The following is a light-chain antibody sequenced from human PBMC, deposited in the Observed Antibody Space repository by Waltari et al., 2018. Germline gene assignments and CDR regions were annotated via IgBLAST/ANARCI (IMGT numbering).Light chain of an antibody. V-gene: IGLV1-44*01. J-gene: IGLJ3*02. CDR1: ASNIGSSV. CDR3: AAWDDSINGPA. Sequence: QSVLTQPPSASGAPGQTVAISCSGTASNIGSSVVTWYQQLPGTTPTLLIYSNDPRPSGVPGRFSGSKSATSASLAISGLQSEDEAHYYCAAWDDSINGPAFGGGTKLTVL. CDR2: SND.